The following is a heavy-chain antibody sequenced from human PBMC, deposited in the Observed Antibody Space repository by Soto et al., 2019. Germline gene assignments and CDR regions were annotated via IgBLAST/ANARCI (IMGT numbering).Heavy chain of an antibody. J-gene: IGHJ5*02. V-gene: IGHV3-23*01. CDR2: VGGSGDNI. CDR3: ARHVGGPDCDGFDP. D-gene: IGHD3-16*01. CDR1: GVTFRNHG. Sequence: PVWSLGLSCLATGVTFRNHGLSWVSQGPGRGLQWVATVGGSGDNIKFADFAKGRFNISRDNSKRTQYLHLNSLRFADTAVYYCARHVGGPDCDGFDPWGQGT.